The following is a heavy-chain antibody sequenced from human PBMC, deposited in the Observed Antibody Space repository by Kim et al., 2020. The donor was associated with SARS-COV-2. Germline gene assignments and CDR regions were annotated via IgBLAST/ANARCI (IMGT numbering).Heavy chain of an antibody. CDR3: ARGPESWIVVVRAPLWYFDL. Sequence: GGSLRLSCAASGFTFSSYSMNWVRQAPGKGLEWVSSISSSSSYIYYADSVKGRFTISRDNAKNSLYLQMNSLRAEDTAVYYCARGPESWIVVVRAPLWYFDLWGRGTLVTVSS. D-gene: IGHD2-2*01. CDR1: GFTFSSYS. CDR2: ISSSSSYI. J-gene: IGHJ2*01. V-gene: IGHV3-21*01.